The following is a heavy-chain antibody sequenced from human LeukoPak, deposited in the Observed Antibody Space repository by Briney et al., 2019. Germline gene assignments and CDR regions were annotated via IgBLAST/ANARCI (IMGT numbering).Heavy chain of an antibody. V-gene: IGHV3-7*01. J-gene: IGHJ4*02. Sequence: GGSLRLSCAASGFTFGNFWMSWVRQAPGKGLEGVANLNEDGSEKYYLDSVRGRFTISRDNARNSLFLQMNSLRADDTAVYYCARDRALHDSRRGYYYTEDDYWGQGTLVTVSS. CDR1: GFTFGNFW. D-gene: IGHD3-22*01. CDR3: ARDRALHDSRRGYYYTEDDY. CDR2: LNEDGSEK.